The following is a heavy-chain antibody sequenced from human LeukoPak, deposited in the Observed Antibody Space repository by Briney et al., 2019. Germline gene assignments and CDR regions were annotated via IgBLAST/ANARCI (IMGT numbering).Heavy chain of an antibody. CDR3: ARDAAAGTSQWFDP. V-gene: IGHV4-4*07. CDR1: GGSISSYY. Sequence: SETLSLTCTVSGGSISSYYWSWIRQPAGKGLEWIGRIYTSGSTNYNPSLKSRVTMSVDTCKNQFSLKLSSVTAADTAVYYCARDAAAGTSQWFDPWGQGTLVTVSS. CDR2: IYTSGST. D-gene: IGHD6-13*01. J-gene: IGHJ5*02.